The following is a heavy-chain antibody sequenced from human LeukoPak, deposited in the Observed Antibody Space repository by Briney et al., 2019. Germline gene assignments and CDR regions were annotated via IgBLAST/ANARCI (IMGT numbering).Heavy chain of an antibody. Sequence: GASVKVSCKASGYTFTGYYMHWVRQAPGQGLEWRGRINPNSGGTNYAQKFQGRVTMTRDTSISTAYMELSRLRSDDTAVYYCARDLIFGVVSATFDYWGQGTLVTVSS. D-gene: IGHD3-3*01. CDR2: INPNSGGT. CDR1: GYTFTGYY. CDR3: ARDLIFGVVSATFDY. V-gene: IGHV1-2*06. J-gene: IGHJ4*02.